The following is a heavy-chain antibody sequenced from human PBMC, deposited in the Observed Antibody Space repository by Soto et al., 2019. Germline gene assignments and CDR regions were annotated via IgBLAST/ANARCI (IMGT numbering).Heavy chain of an antibody. D-gene: IGHD2-21*01. CDR3: ARGHFNVAP. Sequence: GGSLRLSCAASGFALGGYWMHWVRQAPGKGLVWVSRINGDGSSTSYADSVEGRFTVSRDNARNTLYLHMKGLRVEDTAVYHCARGHFNVAPWGPGTLVTVSS. J-gene: IGHJ5*02. V-gene: IGHV3-74*01. CDR1: GFALGGYW. CDR2: INGDGSST.